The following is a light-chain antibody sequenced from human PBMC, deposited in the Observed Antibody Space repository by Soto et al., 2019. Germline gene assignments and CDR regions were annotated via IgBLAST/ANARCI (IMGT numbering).Light chain of an antibody. CDR2: DAS. CDR3: QVRDVWPS. V-gene: IGKV3-11*01. Sequence: IVLTQSPATLSLSPGERAALSCRASQSVSTSLAWYQHKPGQAPRLFIYDASKRAPSIPARFSGSGSGTDFTLTISSLELEDFAVYYCQVRDVWPSFGQGTKVEIK. J-gene: IGKJ1*01. CDR1: QSVSTS.